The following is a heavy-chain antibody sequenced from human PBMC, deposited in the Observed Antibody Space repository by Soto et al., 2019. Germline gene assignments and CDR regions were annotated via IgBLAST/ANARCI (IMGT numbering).Heavy chain of an antibody. V-gene: IGHV1-2*02. CDR1: GYTFTGYC. Sequence: ASVKVSCKASGYTFTGYCMHWVRQAPGQGLEWMGWINPNSGGTNYAQKFQGRVTMTRDTSISTAYMELSRLRSDDTAVYYCARDHYGDYGMDVWGQGTTVTVSS. CDR3: ARDHYGDYGMDV. CDR2: INPNSGGT. J-gene: IGHJ6*02. D-gene: IGHD4-17*01.